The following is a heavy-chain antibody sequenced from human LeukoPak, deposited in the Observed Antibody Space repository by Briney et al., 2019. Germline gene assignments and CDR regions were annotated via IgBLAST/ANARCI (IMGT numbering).Heavy chain of an antibody. CDR1: GYTFTVYY. CDR2: MNPNSGNT. Sequence: ASVKVSCKASGYTFTVYYMRWVRQAPGQGLECMGWMNPNSGNTGYAQKFQGRVTMTRNTSISTAYMELSSLRSEDTAVYYCAVRSYDFWSGYYPFDYWGQGTLVTVSS. V-gene: IGHV1-8*02. CDR3: AVRSYDFWSGYYPFDY. D-gene: IGHD3-3*01. J-gene: IGHJ4*02.